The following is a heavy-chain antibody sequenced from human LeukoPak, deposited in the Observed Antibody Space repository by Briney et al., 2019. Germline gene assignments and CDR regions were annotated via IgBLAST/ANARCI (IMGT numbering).Heavy chain of an antibody. CDR3: ARHLWVGYYYYYMDV. CDR2: VNHSGST. CDR1: GGSFSGYY. J-gene: IGHJ6*03. V-gene: IGHV4-34*01. Sequence: SETLSLTCAVYGGSFSGYYWSWIRQPPGKGLEWIGEVNHSGSTNYNPSLKSRVTISVDTSKNQFSLKLSSVTAADTAVYYCARHLWVGYYYYYMDVWGKGTTVTISS. D-gene: IGHD1-26*01.